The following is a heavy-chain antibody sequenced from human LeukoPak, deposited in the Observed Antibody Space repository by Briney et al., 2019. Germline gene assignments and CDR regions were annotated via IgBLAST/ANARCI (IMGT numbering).Heavy chain of an antibody. CDR2: IYSGGTI. D-gene: IGHD3-22*01. J-gene: IGHJ3*01. V-gene: IGHV3-53*01. CDR1: GFTFSSYW. CDR3: ARGLYDDNGGF. Sequence: GGSLRLSCAASGFTFSSYWMNWARQAPGRGLEWVSVIYSGGTIYYADSVKGRFIISRDNSKNTLFLQMNSLRADDTAVYYCARGLYDDNGGFWGQGTMVTVSS.